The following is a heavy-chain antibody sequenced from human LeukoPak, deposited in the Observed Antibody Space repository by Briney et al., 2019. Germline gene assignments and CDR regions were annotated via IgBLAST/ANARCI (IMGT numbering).Heavy chain of an antibody. CDR1: GFTFSDYS. V-gene: IGHV3-48*04. J-gene: IGHJ4*02. D-gene: IGHD5-12*01. CDR2: VGISSGNT. Sequence: GGSLRLSCAASGFTFSDYSMNWARQAPGKGLEWISYVGISSGNTKYADSVKGRFTISGDSAKNSVFLQTNSLRVEDTAVYYCARDHRYAFDNWGQGTLVTVSS. CDR3: ARDHRYAFDN.